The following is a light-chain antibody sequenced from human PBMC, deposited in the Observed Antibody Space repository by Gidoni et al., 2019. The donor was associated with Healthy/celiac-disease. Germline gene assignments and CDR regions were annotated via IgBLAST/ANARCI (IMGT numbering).Light chain of an antibody. J-gene: IGKJ2*03. CDR2: DAS. V-gene: IGKV1-33*01. Sequence: PSSLSASVGDRVTITCQASQDISNYLNWYQQKPGKAPKLLIYDASNLETGVPSRFSGSGSGTDFTFTISSLQPEDIATYYCQQYDNLPYSFGQGTKLEIK. CDR3: QQYDNLPYS. CDR1: QDISNY.